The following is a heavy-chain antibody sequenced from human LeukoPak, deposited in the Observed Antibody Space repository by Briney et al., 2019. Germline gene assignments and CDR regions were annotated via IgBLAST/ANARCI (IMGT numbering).Heavy chain of an antibody. CDR3: ARRYYYDSSGNKYYSDY. V-gene: IGHV1-18*01. D-gene: IGHD3-22*01. CDR2: ISAYNGNT. CDR1: GGTFSSYA. J-gene: IGHJ4*02. Sequence: ASVKVSCKASGGTFSSYAISWVRQAPGQGLEWMGWISAYNGNTNYAQKLQGRVTMTTDTSTSTAYMELRSLRSDDTAVYYCARRYYYDSSGNKYYSDYWGQGTLVTVSS.